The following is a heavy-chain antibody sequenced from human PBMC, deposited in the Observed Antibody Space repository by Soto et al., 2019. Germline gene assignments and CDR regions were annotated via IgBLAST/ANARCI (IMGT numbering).Heavy chain of an antibody. CDR1: GGSISSGGYY. J-gene: IGHJ3*02. Sequence: QVQLQESGPGLVKPSQTLSLTCTVSGGSISSGGYYWSWIRQHPGKVLEWIGYIYYSGSTYYNPSLKSRVTISVDPSKNQFSLKLSSVTAADTAVYYCARDGYSSSSDAFDIWGQGTMVTVSS. CDR3: ARDGYSSSSDAFDI. D-gene: IGHD6-6*01. CDR2: IYYSGST. V-gene: IGHV4-31*03.